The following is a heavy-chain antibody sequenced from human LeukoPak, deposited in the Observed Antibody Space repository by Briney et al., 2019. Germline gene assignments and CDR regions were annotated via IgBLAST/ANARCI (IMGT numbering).Heavy chain of an antibody. D-gene: IGHD3-9*01. Sequence: GGSLRLSCAASGFTVSSNYMSWVRQAPGKGLEWVSVIYRDGNTYNADSVKGRFTISRDNSKNTLYLQMNSLRAEDTAVYYCARVTLTGYYAFDYWGQGTLVTVSS. J-gene: IGHJ4*02. CDR2: IYRDGNT. V-gene: IGHV3-53*01. CDR1: GFTVSSNY. CDR3: ARVTLTGYYAFDY.